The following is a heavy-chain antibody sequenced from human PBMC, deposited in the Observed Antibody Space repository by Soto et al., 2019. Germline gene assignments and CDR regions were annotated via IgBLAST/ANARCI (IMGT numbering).Heavy chain of an antibody. Sequence: QVQLQESGPGVVKPSETLSLSCSVSGGSIRKFVWSWIRKTAAKGLEWLGRVYATGTTDYNPYLRSRVTMSVDISKKTFSLRLTSVTAADTGVYYCVRDGSKTLRDWFDPWGQGKLVTVSS. V-gene: IGHV4-4*07. CDR1: GGSIRKFV. J-gene: IGHJ5*02. CDR2: VYATGTT. CDR3: VRDGSKTLRDWFDP.